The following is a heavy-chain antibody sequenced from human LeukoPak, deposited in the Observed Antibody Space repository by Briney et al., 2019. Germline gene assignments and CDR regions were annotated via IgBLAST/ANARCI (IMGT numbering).Heavy chain of an antibody. J-gene: IGHJ6*03. V-gene: IGHV1-2*02. D-gene: IGHD2-15*01. CDR3: AREFTPHYYMDV. CDR1: GYTFTGYY. Sequence: ASVKVSCKASGYTFTGYYMHWVRQAPGQGLEWMGWINPNSGGTNYAQKLQGRVTMTTDTSTSTAYMELRSLRSDDTAVYYCAREFTPHYYMDVWGKGTTVTISS. CDR2: INPNSGGT.